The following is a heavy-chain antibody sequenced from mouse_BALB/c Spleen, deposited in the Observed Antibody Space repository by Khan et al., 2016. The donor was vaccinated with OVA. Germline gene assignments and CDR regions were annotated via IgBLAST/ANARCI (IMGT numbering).Heavy chain of an antibody. CDR2: IDPANGNP. CDR1: GFNIKDTY. V-gene: IGHV14-3*02. D-gene: IGHD2-4*01. Sequence: VRLQQSGAELVKPGASVKLSCSASGFNIKDTYIHWVKQRPEQGLEWIGRIDPANGNPKYDPKFQGKATITADTSSNTAYLQLSSLTSEDTAVYYCARRSYYDSYDFAYWGQGTLVTVSA. J-gene: IGHJ3*01. CDR3: ARRSYYDSYDFAY.